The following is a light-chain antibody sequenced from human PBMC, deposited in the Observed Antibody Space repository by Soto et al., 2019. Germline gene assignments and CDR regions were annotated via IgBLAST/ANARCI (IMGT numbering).Light chain of an antibody. CDR3: QQYNSYPFT. CDR1: QSISSW. J-gene: IGKJ3*01. CDR2: DAS. Sequence: DIQMTQSPSTLSASVGDRVTITCRASQSISSWLAWYQQKPGKPPKLLIYDASSLESGVPSRFSGSGSGTDFSLTISSLQPDDFATYYCQQYNSYPFTSGPGTKVDIK. V-gene: IGKV1-5*01.